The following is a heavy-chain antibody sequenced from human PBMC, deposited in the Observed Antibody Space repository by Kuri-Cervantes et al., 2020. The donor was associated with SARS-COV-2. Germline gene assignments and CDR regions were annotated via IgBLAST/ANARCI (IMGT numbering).Heavy chain of an antibody. CDR1: GFTFSSYS. Sequence: LSLTCAASGFTFSSYSMNWVRQAPGKGLEWVSSISSSSSYIYYADSVKGRFTISRDNAKNSLYLQMNSLRAEDTAVYYCARDQGWAPGSSDYFDYWGQGTLVTVLL. V-gene: IGHV3-21*01. D-gene: IGHD6-6*01. J-gene: IGHJ4*02. CDR3: ARDQGWAPGSSDYFDY. CDR2: ISSSSSYI.